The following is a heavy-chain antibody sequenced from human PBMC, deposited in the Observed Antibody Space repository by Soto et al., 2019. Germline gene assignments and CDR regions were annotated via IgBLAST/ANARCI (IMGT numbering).Heavy chain of an antibody. CDR3: AKDNGNYGSGSFSH. CDR2: ISGTGDSS. CDR1: GFTFGSYA. J-gene: IGHJ4*02. Sequence: EVQLLESGGGLVQPGGSLRLSCAASGFTFGSYAMSWVRQAPGKGLEWVSLISGTGDSSEYANSVKGRFTICRDYSKTTVFLQMNSLRAEDTAVYFCAKDNGNYGSGSFSHWGQGTLVTVSS. V-gene: IGHV3-23*01. D-gene: IGHD3-10*01.